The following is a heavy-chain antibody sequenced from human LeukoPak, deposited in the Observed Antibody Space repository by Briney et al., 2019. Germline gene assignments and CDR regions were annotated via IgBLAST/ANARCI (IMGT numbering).Heavy chain of an antibody. CDR2: ISACNGNT. J-gene: IGHJ6*04. CDR1: GYTFTSYG. Sequence: GASVKFSCKASGYTFTSYGISWVRQAPGQGLEWMGWISACNGNTIYAQKLHGRVTMTTDTSTSTAYTELRSLRSDDTAVYYCARYGKDYYWMDVWGKGTTVTVSS. CDR3: ARYGKDYYWMDV. V-gene: IGHV1-18*04. D-gene: IGHD4-17*01.